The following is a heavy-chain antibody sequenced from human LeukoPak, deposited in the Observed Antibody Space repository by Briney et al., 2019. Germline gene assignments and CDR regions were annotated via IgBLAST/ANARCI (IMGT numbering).Heavy chain of an antibody. CDR3: ARDGGGDYDFDY. V-gene: IGHV3-11*01. CDR1: GFTFSDYY. Sequence: GALRLSCAASGFTFSDYYMNWIRQAPGKGLECVSYISRSGSTISYADSVKGRFTISRDNAKNSLYLQMNSLRAEDTAVYFCARDGGGDYDFDYWGQGTLVTVSS. CDR2: ISRSGSTI. D-gene: IGHD4-17*01. J-gene: IGHJ4*02.